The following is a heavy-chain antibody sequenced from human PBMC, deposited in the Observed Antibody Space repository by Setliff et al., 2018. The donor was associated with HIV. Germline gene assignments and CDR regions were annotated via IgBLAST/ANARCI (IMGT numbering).Heavy chain of an antibody. J-gene: IGHJ4*02. D-gene: IGHD3-10*01. CDR1: DDPINSFY. Sequence: SETLSLTCTVSDDPINSFYWSWIRQPPGKGLEWIGYIYTSGSTNYNPSLEGRVTISVDTSKNQFSLRLSSVTAADTAVYYCARLYDYYGHRLDYWGQGALVTV. CDR2: IYTSGST. V-gene: IGHV4-4*09. CDR3: ARLYDYYGHRLDY.